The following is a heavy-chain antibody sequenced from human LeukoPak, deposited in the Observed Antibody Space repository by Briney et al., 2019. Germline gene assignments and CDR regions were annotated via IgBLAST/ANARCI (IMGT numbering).Heavy chain of an antibody. V-gene: IGHV1-18*01. J-gene: IGHJ5*02. CDR3: ASFNYYDSSGYWFDP. CDR1: GYTFTSYG. CDR2: ISAYNGNT. Sequence: ASVKVSCKAYGYTFTSYGITWVRQAPGQGLEWMGWISAYNGNTNYAQKLQGRVTMTTDTSTSTAYMELSSLRSDDTAVYYCASFNYYDSSGYWFDPWGQGTLVTVSS. D-gene: IGHD3-22*01.